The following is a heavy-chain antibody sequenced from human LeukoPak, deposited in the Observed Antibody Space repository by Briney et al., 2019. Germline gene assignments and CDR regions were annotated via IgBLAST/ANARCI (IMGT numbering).Heavy chain of an antibody. D-gene: IGHD3-10*01. Sequence: GGSLRLSCEASGFTFTTYSMTWVRQAPGKGLEWVSVISSGSSAIFSADALKGRFTISRDDAKNLLYLDMNSLRAEDTAVYYCAREGPERYYYGSRSYGHFDFWGQGTLVTVSS. V-gene: IGHV3-21*01. CDR2: ISSGSSAI. CDR1: GFTFTTYS. CDR3: AREGPERYYYGSRSYGHFDF. J-gene: IGHJ4*02.